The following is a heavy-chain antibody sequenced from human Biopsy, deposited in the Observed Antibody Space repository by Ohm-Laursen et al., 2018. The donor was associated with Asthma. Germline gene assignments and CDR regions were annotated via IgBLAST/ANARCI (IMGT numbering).Heavy chain of an antibody. Sequence: SVKVSCKVSGGTFSTFGISWVRQAPGQGLEWMGRIIPFYGTATYAQNFQGRLTLTADESTSTAYMELSSLRSEDTAVYFWARDYDGDYVQRHLPLAYWGQGTLVTVSS. CDR2: IIPFYGTA. J-gene: IGHJ4*02. V-gene: IGHV1-69*01. CDR1: GGTFSTFG. CDR3: ARDYDGDYVQRHLPLAY. D-gene: IGHD4-17*01.